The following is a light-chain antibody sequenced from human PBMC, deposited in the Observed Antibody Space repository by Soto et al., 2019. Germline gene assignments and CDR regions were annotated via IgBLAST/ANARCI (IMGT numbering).Light chain of an antibody. V-gene: IGKV1-33*01. CDR2: DAS. CDR3: QQYNSMLS. J-gene: IGKJ4*01. CDR1: HDVSRN. Sequence: DIQMTQSPSSLSASEGDRVTITCQSSHDVSRNLNWFQQKPGEAPQLLIYDASNLERGVPSRFSGSWSGTYFTLTISSLQPEDVATYYCQQYNSMLSFGGGTEVEIK.